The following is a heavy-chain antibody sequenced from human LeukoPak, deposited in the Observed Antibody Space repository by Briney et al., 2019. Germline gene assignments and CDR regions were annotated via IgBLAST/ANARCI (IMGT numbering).Heavy chain of an antibody. CDR1: GGSISSSSYY. Sequence: SETLSLTCTVSGGSISSSSYYWGWIRQPPGKGLEWIGRIYTSGSTNYNPSLKSRVTMSVDTSKNQFSLKLSSVTAADTAVYYCARDGLEEYYYYYMDVWGKGTTVTVSS. J-gene: IGHJ6*03. CDR3: ARDGLEEYYYYYMDV. V-gene: IGHV4-39*07. CDR2: IYTSGST. D-gene: IGHD1-1*01.